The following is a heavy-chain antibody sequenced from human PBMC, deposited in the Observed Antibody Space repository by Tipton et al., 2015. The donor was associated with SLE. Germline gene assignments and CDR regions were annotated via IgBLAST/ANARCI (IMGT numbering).Heavy chain of an antibody. D-gene: IGHD6-13*01. Sequence: AGLVKPSETLSLTCTVSGGSISSYYWSWIRQPPGKGLEWIGEINHSGSTNYNPSLKSRVTISVDTSKNQFSLKLSSVTAADTAVYYCARFGSWYDYWGQGTLVTVSS. V-gene: IGHV4-34*01. J-gene: IGHJ4*02. CDR3: ARFGSWYDY. CDR2: INHSGST. CDR1: GGSISSYY.